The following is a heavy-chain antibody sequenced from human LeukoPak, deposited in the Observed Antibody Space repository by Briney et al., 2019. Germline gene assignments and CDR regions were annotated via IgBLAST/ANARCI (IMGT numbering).Heavy chain of an antibody. Sequence: SQTLSLTCAISGDSFSSNSAAWNWIRQSPSRGLEWLGRTYYRSKWYYDYAVAVKSQISINPDTSKNQFSLQLSSVTPEDTAVYYCARDPVGGSTIFDYWGQGTLVTVSS. CDR3: ARDPVGGSTIFDY. V-gene: IGHV6-1*01. CDR1: GDSFSSNSAA. CDR2: TYYRSKWYY. D-gene: IGHD1-26*01. J-gene: IGHJ4*02.